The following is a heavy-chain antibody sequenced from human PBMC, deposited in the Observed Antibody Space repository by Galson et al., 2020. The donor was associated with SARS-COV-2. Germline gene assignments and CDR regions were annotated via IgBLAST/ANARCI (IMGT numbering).Heavy chain of an antibody. CDR1: GGSFSGYY. D-gene: IGHD6-6*01. CDR2: INHSGST. V-gene: IGHV4-34*01. Sequence: SETLSLTCAVYGGSFSGYYWSWIRQPPGKGLEWIGEINHSGSTNYNPSLKSRVTISVDTSKNQFSLKLSSVTAADTAVYYCALIAARPTPFDYWGQGTLVTVSS. CDR3: ALIAARPTPFDY. J-gene: IGHJ4*02.